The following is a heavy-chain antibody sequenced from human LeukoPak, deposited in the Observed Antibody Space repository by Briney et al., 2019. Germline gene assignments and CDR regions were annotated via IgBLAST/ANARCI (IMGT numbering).Heavy chain of an antibody. CDR3: AKGGHPYYYDSSGPFDY. V-gene: IGHV3-23*01. CDR1: GFTFSSYA. CDR2: INGGGVNT. D-gene: IGHD3-22*01. Sequence: PGGSLRLSCAASGFTFSSYAMSWVRQAPGKGLEWVSTINGGGVNTHYADSVGGRFTISRDNSKNTLYLQMNSLRAEDTAVYYCAKGGHPYYYDSSGPFDYWDQGTLVTVSS. J-gene: IGHJ4*02.